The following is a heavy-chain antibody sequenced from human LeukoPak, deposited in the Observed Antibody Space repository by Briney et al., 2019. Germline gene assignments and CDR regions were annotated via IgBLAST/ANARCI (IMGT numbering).Heavy chain of an antibody. CDR3: ARVQLAAPSDWFDP. V-gene: IGHV4-34*01. D-gene: IGHD6-13*01. CDR1: GVSFRGYY. CDR2: INDSGSI. J-gene: IGHJ5*02. Sequence: SETLSLSCAVYGVSFRGYYWSWIRQPPGTGLEWIWEINDSGSIKYNASIKSRVTISVDTSKNQFSLKLSSVTAEDTAVYYCARVQLAAPSDWFDPWGQGTLVTVSS.